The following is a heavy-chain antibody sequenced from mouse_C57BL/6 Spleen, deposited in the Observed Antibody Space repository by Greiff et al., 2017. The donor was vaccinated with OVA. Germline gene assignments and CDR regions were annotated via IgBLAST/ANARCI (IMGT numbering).Heavy chain of an antibody. D-gene: IGHD4-1*01. CDR1: GYSFTDYN. Sequence: EVKLMESGPELVKPGASVKISCKASGYSFTDYNMNWVKQSNGKSLEWIGVINPNYGTTSYNQKFKGKATLTVDQSSSTAYMQPNSLTSEDSAVYYCARRTGTGYFDYWGQGTTLTVSS. CDR2: INPNYGTT. CDR3: ARRTGTGYFDY. V-gene: IGHV1-39*01. J-gene: IGHJ2*01.